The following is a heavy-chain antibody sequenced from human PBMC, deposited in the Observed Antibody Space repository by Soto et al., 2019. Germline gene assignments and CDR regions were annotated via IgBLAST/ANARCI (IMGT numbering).Heavy chain of an antibody. D-gene: IGHD5-12*01. J-gene: IGHJ5*02. CDR2: VSAYIGTT. CDR3: VRDASSGYRGWWDP. Sequence: ASVKVSCKASGYTFTSYGISWVRQAPGQGPEWVGWVSAYIGTTYYAQKLQGRVTMTADTSTNTAYMELGSLRSDDTAVYYCVRDASSGYRGWWDPWGQGTLVTVSS. V-gene: IGHV1-18*01. CDR1: GYTFTSYG.